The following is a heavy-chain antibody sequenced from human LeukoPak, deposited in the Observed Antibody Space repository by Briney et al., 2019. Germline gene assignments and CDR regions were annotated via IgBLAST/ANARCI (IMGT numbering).Heavy chain of an antibody. Sequence: GRSLRLSCAASGFTFDDYAMHWVRQAPGKGLEWVSGISWNSGSIGYADSVKGRFTISRDNAKNSLYLQMNSLRAEDTALYYCAKASGWFGELLYFDYWGQGTLVTVSS. CDR1: GFTFDDYA. J-gene: IGHJ4*02. D-gene: IGHD3-10*01. V-gene: IGHV3-9*01. CDR3: AKASGWFGELLYFDY. CDR2: ISWNSGSI.